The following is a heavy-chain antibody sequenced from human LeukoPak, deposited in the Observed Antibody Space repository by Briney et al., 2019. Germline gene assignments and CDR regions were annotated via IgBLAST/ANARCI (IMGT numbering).Heavy chain of an antibody. CDR2: IRYDGSNK. CDR1: GFTFSSYG. D-gene: IGHD3-10*01. J-gene: IGHJ4*02. Sequence: GGSLRLSCAASGFTFSSYGMHWVRQAPGKGLEWVAFIRYDGSNKYYADSVKGRFTNSRDNSKNTLYLQMNSLRAEDTAVYYCAKDRGTPPDYYFDYWGQGTLVTVSS. CDR3: AKDRGTPPDYYFDY. V-gene: IGHV3-30*02.